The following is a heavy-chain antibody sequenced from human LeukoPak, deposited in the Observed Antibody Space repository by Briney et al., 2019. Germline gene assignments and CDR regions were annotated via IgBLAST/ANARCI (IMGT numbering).Heavy chain of an antibody. CDR1: GGSFSGYY. D-gene: IGHD2-2*02. CDR3: ASGTPYYCSGTSCYNY. V-gene: IGHV4-34*01. Sequence: PSETLSLTCAVYGGSFSGYYWSWIRQPPGKGLEWIGEINHSGSTNYNPSLKSRVTISVDTSKNQFSLKLSSVTAADTAVYYCASGTPYYCSGTSCYNYWGQGTLVTLSS. J-gene: IGHJ4*02. CDR2: INHSGST.